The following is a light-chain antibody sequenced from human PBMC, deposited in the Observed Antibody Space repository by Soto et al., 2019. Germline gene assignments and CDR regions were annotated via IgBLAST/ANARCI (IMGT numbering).Light chain of an antibody. J-gene: IGLJ3*02. CDR1: SSDIGSYNY. V-gene: IGLV2-14*03. CDR3: SSYGGSSTL. CDR2: DVS. Sequence: QSALTQPASLSGSPGQSITISCTGTSSDIGSYNYVSWYQQHPGKAPKLMIFDVSYRPSGISDRFSGSKSGNTASLTISGLQPEDEADYYCSSYGGSSTLFGGGTKLPVL.